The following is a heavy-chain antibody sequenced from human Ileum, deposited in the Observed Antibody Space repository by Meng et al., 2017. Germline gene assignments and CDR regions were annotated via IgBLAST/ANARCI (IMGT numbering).Heavy chain of an antibody. J-gene: IGHJ4*02. Sequence: QVQRWEPGPGVGRPAVTLSLICTVSGGSVSSDGFQWGWVRQPPGKGLEWIGYASTNYNPSLKSRVTISLDTSKNQFSLELSSVTAADTAVYYCARDHWGSLDYWGQGILVTVSS. V-gene: IGHV4-61*08. CDR2: AST. CDR3: ARDHWGSLDY. CDR1: GGSVSSDGFQ. D-gene: IGHD7-27*01.